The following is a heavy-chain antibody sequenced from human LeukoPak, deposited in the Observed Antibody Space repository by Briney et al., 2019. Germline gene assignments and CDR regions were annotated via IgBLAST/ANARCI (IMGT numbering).Heavy chain of an antibody. CDR2: ISGSGGST. V-gene: IGHV3-23*01. J-gene: IGHJ6*03. Sequence: GGSLRLSCAASGFTFSSYGMSWVRQAPGKVLEWVSAISGSGGSTYYADSVKGRFTISRDNSKNTLYLQMNSLRAEDTAVYYCAKGGGYDSSGYSIYYYYYYYMDVWGKGTTVTISS. CDR1: GFTFSSYG. CDR3: AKGGGYDSSGYSIYYYYYYYMDV. D-gene: IGHD3-22*01.